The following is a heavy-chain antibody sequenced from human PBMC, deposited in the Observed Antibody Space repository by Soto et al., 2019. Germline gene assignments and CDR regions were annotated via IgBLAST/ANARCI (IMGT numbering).Heavy chain of an antibody. CDR2: INHSGST. Sequence: SETLSLTCAVYGGSFSGYYWSWIRQPPGKGLEWIGEINHSGSTNYNPSLKSRVTISVDTSKNQFSLTLSSVTAADTAVYYCARGVATNEFDSWGQGTLVTVSS. D-gene: IGHD5-12*01. CDR1: GGSFSGYY. V-gene: IGHV4-34*01. J-gene: IGHJ4*02. CDR3: ARGVATNEFDS.